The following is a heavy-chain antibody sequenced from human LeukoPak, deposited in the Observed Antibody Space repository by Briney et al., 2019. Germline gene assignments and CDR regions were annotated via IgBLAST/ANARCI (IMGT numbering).Heavy chain of an antibody. CDR1: GYTFTSYD. D-gene: IGHD3-10*01. CDR3: ARGRVITMVRGVIITSGFDY. Sequence: ASVKVSCKASGYTFTSYDINWVRQATGQGLEWMGWMNPNSGNTGYAQKFQGRVTITTDESTSTAYMELSSLRSEDTAVYYCARGRVITMVRGVIITSGFDYWGQGTLVTVSS. V-gene: IGHV1-8*01. J-gene: IGHJ4*02. CDR2: MNPNSGNT.